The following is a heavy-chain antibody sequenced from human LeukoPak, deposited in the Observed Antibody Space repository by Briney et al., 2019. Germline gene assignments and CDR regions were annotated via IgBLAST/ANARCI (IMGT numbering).Heavy chain of an antibody. V-gene: IGHV4-34*01. CDR3: ARGEGNYGDYWYSDY. CDR2: INHSGST. Sequence: PSETLSLTCAVYGGSFSGYYWSWIRQPPGRGLEWIGEINHSGSTNYNPSLKSRVTISVDQSKNKFSQKLSSVTAADTAVYYCARGEGNYGDYWYSDYWGQGTLVTVSS. J-gene: IGHJ4*02. D-gene: IGHD4-17*01. CDR1: GGSFSGYY.